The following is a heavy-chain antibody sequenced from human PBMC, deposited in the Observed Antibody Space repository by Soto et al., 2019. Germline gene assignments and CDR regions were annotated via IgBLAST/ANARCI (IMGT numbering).Heavy chain of an antibody. CDR1: GGSISSSSYY. V-gene: IGHV4-39*07. J-gene: IGHJ6*02. CDR3: ARKYYYGSGSYYTLYYYYGMDV. Sequence: SETLSLTCTVSGGSISSSSYYWGWIRQPPGKGLEWIGEINHSGSTNYNPSLKSRVTISVDTSKNQFSLKLSSVTAADTAVYYCARKYYYGSGSYYTLYYYYGMDVWGQGTTVT. D-gene: IGHD3-10*01. CDR2: INHSGST.